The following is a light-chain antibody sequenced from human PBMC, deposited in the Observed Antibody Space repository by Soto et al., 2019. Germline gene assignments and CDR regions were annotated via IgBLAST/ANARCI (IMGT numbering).Light chain of an antibody. V-gene: IGLV2-14*01. Sequence: QSALTQPASVSGSPGQSITISCAGTSSDVGGYNYVSWYQQHPGKAPKLMIYEVSNRPSGVSNRFSGSKSGNTASLTISGLQAEDEAYYYCSSYTSSSTLLVVGTGTKVTVL. J-gene: IGLJ1*01. CDR3: SSYTSSSTLLV. CDR1: SSDVGGYNY. CDR2: EVS.